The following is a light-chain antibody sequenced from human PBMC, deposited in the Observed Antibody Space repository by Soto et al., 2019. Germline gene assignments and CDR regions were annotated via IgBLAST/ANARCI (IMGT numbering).Light chain of an antibody. CDR1: QSISSY. CDR2: AAS. CDR3: QQSYSTLWT. Sequence: DIQMTQSPSSLSASVGDRVTITCRASQSISSYLNWYQQKPGKAPKLLIYAASSLQSGVPSRFSGSVSGTDFTLTISSLQPEAFATYYCQQSYSTLWTFGQGTKVEIK. J-gene: IGKJ1*01. V-gene: IGKV1-39*01.